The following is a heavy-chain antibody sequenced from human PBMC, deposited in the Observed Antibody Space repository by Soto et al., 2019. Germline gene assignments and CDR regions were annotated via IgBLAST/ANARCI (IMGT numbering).Heavy chain of an antibody. CDR1: GYTFANYA. V-gene: IGHV1-3*01. D-gene: IGHD3-16*01. Sequence: QVQLVQSGAEVKKPGASVKLSCRASGYTFANYAVHWVRQAPGQRLEWMGWINAGNGNTEDSQKFQGRITITRDTSASTAYMELSSLRSEDTAVYYCARTASIGNVWYYFDYWGQGTLVTVSS. CDR2: INAGNGNT. CDR3: ARTASIGNVWYYFDY. J-gene: IGHJ4*02.